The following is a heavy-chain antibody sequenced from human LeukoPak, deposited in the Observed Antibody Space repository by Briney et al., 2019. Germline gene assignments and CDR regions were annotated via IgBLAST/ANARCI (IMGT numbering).Heavy chain of an antibody. D-gene: IGHD5-24*01. CDR2: IKEDGTET. Sequence: GGTLRLSCAASGFMFSSNWMSWVRLAPGKGLEWVANIKEDGTETYYVDSVKGRFTISRDNAKNSLYLQMNSLRVEDTAVYYCAKEGRSLQTYWGQGTLVTVSS. V-gene: IGHV3-7*03. J-gene: IGHJ4*02. CDR1: GFMFSSNW. CDR3: AKEGRSLQTY.